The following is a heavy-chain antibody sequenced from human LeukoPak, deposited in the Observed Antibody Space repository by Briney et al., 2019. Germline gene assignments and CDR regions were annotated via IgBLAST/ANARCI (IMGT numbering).Heavy chain of an antibody. D-gene: IGHD3-9*01. CDR2: ISGTSSYT. J-gene: IGHJ3*02. V-gene: IGHV3-11*03. CDR3: ARTDWSGAFDI. Sequence: GGSLRLSCAASGFTFSDYYMNWIRQAPGKGLEWVSYISGTSSYTNYAASVKGRFTISRDNARHSVSLQMNSLRAEDTAVYYCARTDWSGAFDIWGQGTMVTVSS. CDR1: GFTFSDYY.